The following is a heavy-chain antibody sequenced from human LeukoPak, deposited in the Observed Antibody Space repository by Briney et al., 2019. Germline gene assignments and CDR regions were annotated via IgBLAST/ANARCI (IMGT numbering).Heavy chain of an antibody. CDR3: ARDNAGLVKHLDAFDL. J-gene: IGHJ3*01. CDR2: INHSGST. Sequence: PSETLSLTCAVYGGSFSGYYWSWIRQPPGKGLEWIGEINHSGSTNCNPSLKSRVTISVDTSKNQFSLKLSSVTAADTAVYYCARDNAGLVKHLDAFDLWGQGTMVTVAS. V-gene: IGHV4-34*01. CDR1: GGSFSGYY. D-gene: IGHD1-26*01.